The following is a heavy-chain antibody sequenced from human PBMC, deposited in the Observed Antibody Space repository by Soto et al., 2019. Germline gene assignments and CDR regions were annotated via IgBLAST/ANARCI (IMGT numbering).Heavy chain of an antibody. CDR1: GYTFTSYY. CDR3: ARDQGGSSSSRTWFDP. Sequence: ASVKVSCKASGYTFTSYYMHWVRQAPGQGLEWMGIINPSGGSTSYAQKLQGRVTMTRDTSTSTVYMELSSLRSEDTAVYYCARDQGGSSSSRTWFDPWGQGTLVTVSS. J-gene: IGHJ5*02. CDR2: INPSGGST. D-gene: IGHD6-6*01. V-gene: IGHV1-46*01.